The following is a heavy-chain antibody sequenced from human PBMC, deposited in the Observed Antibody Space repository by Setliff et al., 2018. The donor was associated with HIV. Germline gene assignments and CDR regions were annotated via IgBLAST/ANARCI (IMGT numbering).Heavy chain of an antibody. CDR1: GGFISSYY. CDR2: IYYSGST. J-gene: IGHJ4*02. V-gene: IGHV4-59*01. CDR3: AREPSLPYYDSSDYYHVPQYYFDY. D-gene: IGHD3-22*01. Sequence: SETLSLTCTVSGGFISSYYWSWIRQPPGKGLELIGYIYYSGSTNYNPSLKSRVTISVDTSENQVSLRLSSVTAADTAVYFCAREPSLPYYDSSDYYHVPQYYFDYWGQGTPVTVSS.